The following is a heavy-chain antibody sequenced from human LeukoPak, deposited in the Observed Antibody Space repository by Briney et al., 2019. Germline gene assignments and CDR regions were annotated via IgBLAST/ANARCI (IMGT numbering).Heavy chain of an antibody. CDR1: GFTFSSYE. V-gene: IGHV3-48*03. J-gene: IGHJ4*02. CDR3: ARSGQWLSYYFDY. CDR2: ISSSGSTI. Sequence: PGGSLRLSCAASGFTFSSYEMNWVRQAPGKGLEWVSYISSSGSTIYYADSVKGRFTISRDNAKNSLYLQMNSLRAEDTAVYYCARSGQWLSYYFDYWGQGTLVTVSS. D-gene: IGHD6-19*01.